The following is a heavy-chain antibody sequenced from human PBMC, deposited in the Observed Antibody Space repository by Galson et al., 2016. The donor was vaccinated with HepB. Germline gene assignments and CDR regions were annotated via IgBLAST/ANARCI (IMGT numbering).Heavy chain of an antibody. CDR3: AKGGHYSPFDP. Sequence: IRQAPGKGLEWVSTISGNGGETFYADSVRGRFTISRDNSWNTLSLQMNSLRAEDTALYYCAKGGHYSPFDPWGQGTLVAVSS. J-gene: IGHJ5*02. CDR2: ISGNGGET. D-gene: IGHD2-21*01. V-gene: IGHV3-23*01.